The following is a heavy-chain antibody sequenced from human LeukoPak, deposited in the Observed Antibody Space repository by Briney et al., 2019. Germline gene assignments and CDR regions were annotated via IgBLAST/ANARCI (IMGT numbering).Heavy chain of an antibody. Sequence: GGSLRLSCAASGFSFSNYWMHWVRQAPGKGLVWVSRISSDGSDTIYADSVKGRFTMSRDNAKNTLYLQVNSLRAEDTAVYYCAFVGHGVNPRVYWGQGTLVTVSS. CDR3: AFVGHGVNPRVY. CDR2: ISSDGSDT. CDR1: GFSFSNYW. J-gene: IGHJ4*02. D-gene: IGHD4-23*01. V-gene: IGHV3-74*01.